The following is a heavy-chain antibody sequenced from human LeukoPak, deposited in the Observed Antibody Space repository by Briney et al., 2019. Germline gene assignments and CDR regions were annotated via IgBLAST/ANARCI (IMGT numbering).Heavy chain of an antibody. V-gene: IGHV4-39*07. CDR3: ARDFETAAFDI. CDR1: GGSISSSSYY. Sequence: SETLSLTCTVSGGSISSSSYYWGWIRQPPGKGLEWIGNIYHSGSTFYSPSLKSRVTISVDSSKNQFSLKLSSVTAADTAVYFCARDFETAAFDIWGQGTLVTVSS. CDR2: IYHSGST. J-gene: IGHJ3*02.